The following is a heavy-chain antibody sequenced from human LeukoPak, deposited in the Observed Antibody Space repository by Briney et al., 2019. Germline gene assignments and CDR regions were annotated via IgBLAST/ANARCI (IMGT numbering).Heavy chain of an antibody. CDR3: ARGPPRYTSY. D-gene: IGHD5-18*01. V-gene: IGHV4-59*04. CDR1: GGSISSYY. CDR2: IDHSGGS. Sequence: NSSETLSLTCTVSGGSISSYYWSWIRQPPGKGLEWIGSIDHSGGSYYNPSLKSRVTMSVDTSKNQFSLNLSSVTAADTAVYYCARGPPRYTSYWGQGALVIVSS. J-gene: IGHJ4*02.